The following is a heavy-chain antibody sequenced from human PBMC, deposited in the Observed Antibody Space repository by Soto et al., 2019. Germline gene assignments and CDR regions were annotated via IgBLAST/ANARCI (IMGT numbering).Heavy chain of an antibody. J-gene: IGHJ4*02. D-gene: IGHD3-22*01. CDR1: GYTFTSYG. V-gene: IGHV1-18*01. CDR2: ISAYNGNT. Sequence: VASVKVSCKASGYTFTSYGISWVRQAPGQGLEWMGWISAYNGNTNYAQKLQGRVTMTTDTSTSTAYMELRSLRSDDTAVYYCARVYDSSGYYYVPALLLYYFDYWGQGTLVTVSS. CDR3: ARVYDSSGYYYVPALLLYYFDY.